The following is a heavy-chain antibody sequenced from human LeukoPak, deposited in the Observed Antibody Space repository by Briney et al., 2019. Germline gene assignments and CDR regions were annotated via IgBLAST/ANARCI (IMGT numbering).Heavy chain of an antibody. CDR3: ARDRKYYYDSSGYYIDY. D-gene: IGHD3-22*01. CDR1: GGSFSGYY. V-gene: IGHV4-34*01. Sequence: PSETLSLTCAVYGGSFSGYYWSWIRQPLGKGLEWIGEINHSGSTNYNPSLKSRVTISVDTSKNQFSLKLSSVTAADTAVYYCARDRKYYYDSSGYYIDYWGQGTLVTVSS. CDR2: INHSGST. J-gene: IGHJ4*02.